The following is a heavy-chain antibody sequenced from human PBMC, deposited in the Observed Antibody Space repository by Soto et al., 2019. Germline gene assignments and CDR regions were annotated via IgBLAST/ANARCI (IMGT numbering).Heavy chain of an antibody. CDR3: AREYVDTAIAPFDY. J-gene: IGHJ4*02. V-gene: IGHV3-66*01. Sequence: GGSLRLSCAASGFTVTKNYMTWVRQAPGKGLKWVSVIYSGGDTYYADSVKGRFTISRDNSKNTLYLQMNSLRAEDTAVYYCAREYVDTAIAPFDYWGQGTLVTVSS. CDR1: GFTVTKNY. CDR2: IYSGGDT. D-gene: IGHD5-18*01.